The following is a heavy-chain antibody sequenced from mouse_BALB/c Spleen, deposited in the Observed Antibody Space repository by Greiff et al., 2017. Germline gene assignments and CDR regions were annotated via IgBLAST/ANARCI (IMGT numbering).Heavy chain of an antibody. Sequence: VKLQQSGAELAKPGASVKMSCKASGYTFTSYWMHWVKQRPGQGLEWIGYINPSTGYTEYNQKFKDKATLTADKSSSTAYMQLSSLTSEDSAVYYCARWAYDYGPYYAMDYWGQGTSVTVSS. CDR2: INPSTGYT. CDR3: ARWAYDYGPYYAMDY. J-gene: IGHJ4*01. CDR1: GYTFTSYW. D-gene: IGHD2-4*01. V-gene: IGHV1-7*01.